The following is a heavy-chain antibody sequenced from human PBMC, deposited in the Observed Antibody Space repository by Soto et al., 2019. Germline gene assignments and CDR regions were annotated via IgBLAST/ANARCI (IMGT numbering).Heavy chain of an antibody. V-gene: IGHV3-11*01. Sequence: GSLRLSCSASGFTFSYYYMSWIRQAPGKGLEWVSYISSSGSTIYYAGSVKGRFTISRDNAKNSLYLQMNSLRAEDTAVYYCARDRYGYDKIDYWGQGTLVTVSS. J-gene: IGHJ4*02. D-gene: IGHD5-12*01. CDR3: ARDRYGYDKIDY. CDR2: ISSSGSTI. CDR1: GFTFSYYY.